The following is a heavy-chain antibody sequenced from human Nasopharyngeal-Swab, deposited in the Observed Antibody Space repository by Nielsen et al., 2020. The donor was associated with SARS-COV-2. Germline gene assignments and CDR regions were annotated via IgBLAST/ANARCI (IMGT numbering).Heavy chain of an antibody. Sequence: LKISCAASGFTFSSYAMSWVRQAPGKGLEWVSAISGSGGSTYYADSVKGRFTISRDNSKNTLYLQMNSLRAEDTAVYYCAKDPDGDYGGNWFDPWGQGTLVTVSS. CDR3: AKDPDGDYGGNWFDP. V-gene: IGHV3-23*01. CDR1: GFTFSSYA. CDR2: ISGSGGST. J-gene: IGHJ5*02. D-gene: IGHD4-17*01.